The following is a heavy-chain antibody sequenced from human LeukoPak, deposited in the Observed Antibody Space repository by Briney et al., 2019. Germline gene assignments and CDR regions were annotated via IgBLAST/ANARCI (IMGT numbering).Heavy chain of an antibody. Sequence: PGGSLRLSCAASGFTFGSYSMNWARQAPGKGLEWVSYLGSSSSSIRYADSVKGRFTISRDNAKNSLYLQMNSLRDEDTAVYYCARDDSHAFDFWGQGILVTVSS. CDR2: LGSSSSSI. D-gene: IGHD5-18*01. CDR3: ARDDSHAFDF. V-gene: IGHV3-48*02. CDR1: GFTFGSYS. J-gene: IGHJ4*02.